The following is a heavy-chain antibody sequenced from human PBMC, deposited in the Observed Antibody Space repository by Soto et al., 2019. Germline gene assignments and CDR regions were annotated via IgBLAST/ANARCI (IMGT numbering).Heavy chain of an antibody. CDR2: IWYDGSNK. V-gene: IGHV3-33*01. CDR3: ARDKGPLGGWPEAFDI. CDR1: GFTFSSYG. D-gene: IGHD6-19*01. J-gene: IGHJ3*02. Sequence: GGSLRLSCAASGFTFSSYGMHWVRQAPGKGLEWVAVIWYDGSNKYYADSVKGRFTISRDNSKNTLYLQMNSLRAEDTAVYYCARDKGPLGGWPEAFDIWGQGTMVTV.